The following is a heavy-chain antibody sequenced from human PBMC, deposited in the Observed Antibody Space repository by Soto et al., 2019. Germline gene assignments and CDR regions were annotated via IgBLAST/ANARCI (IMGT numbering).Heavy chain of an antibody. V-gene: IGHV3-23*01. Sequence: GGSLRLSCAASGFTFSSYAMSWVRQAPGKGLEWVSAISGSGGSTYYADSVKGRFTISRGKSKNTLYLQMNSLRAEDTALYYCAKSFSSNWYDYFDYWGQGSLVTVSS. CDR1: GFTFSSYA. CDR2: ISGSGGST. J-gene: IGHJ4*02. CDR3: AKSFSSNWYDYFDY. D-gene: IGHD6-13*01.